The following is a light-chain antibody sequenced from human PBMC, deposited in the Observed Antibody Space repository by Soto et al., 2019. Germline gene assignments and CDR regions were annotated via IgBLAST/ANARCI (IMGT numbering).Light chain of an antibody. J-gene: IGLJ3*02. Sequence: QSALTQPASVSGSPGQSITISCTGTSSDVGAYNFVSWYQQYPGKVPKLMIYEVTKRPSGVSNHFSGSKSGNTASLTISGLQAEDEADYYCSSFTTSNTWVFGGGTKLTVL. CDR3: SSFTTSNTWV. CDR2: EVT. CDR1: SSDVGAYNF. V-gene: IGLV2-14*01.